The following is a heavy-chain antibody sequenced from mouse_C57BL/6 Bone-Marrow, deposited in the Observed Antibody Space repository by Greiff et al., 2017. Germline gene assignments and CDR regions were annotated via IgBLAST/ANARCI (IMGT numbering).Heavy chain of an antibody. V-gene: IGHV1-39*01. Sequence: EVQRVESGPELVKPGASVKISCKASGYSFTDYNMNWVKQSNGKSLEWIGVINPNYGTTSYNQKFKGKATLTVDQSSSTAYMQLNSLTSEESAVYDFARGYDYDYAMDYWGQGTSVTVSS. CDR1: GYSFTDYN. J-gene: IGHJ4*01. CDR2: INPNYGTT. D-gene: IGHD2-4*01. CDR3: ARGYDYDYAMDY.